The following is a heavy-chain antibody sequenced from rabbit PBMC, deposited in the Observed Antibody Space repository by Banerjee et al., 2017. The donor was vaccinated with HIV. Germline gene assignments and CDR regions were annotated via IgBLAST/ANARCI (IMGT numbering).Heavy chain of an antibody. CDR2: IYAGIIGNT. D-gene: IGHD2-1*01. V-gene: IGHV1S40*01. J-gene: IGHJ5*01. CDR1: GFSFSSSYY. CDR3: ARSYDDAGDPDWLDL. Sequence: QSLEESGGDLVKPGASLTLTCTASGFSFSSSYYMCWVRQAPGKGLEWIACIYAGIIGNTYYASWAKGRFTISKASSTTVTLQMTSLTAADTATYFCARSYDDAGDPDWLDLWGPGTLVTVS.